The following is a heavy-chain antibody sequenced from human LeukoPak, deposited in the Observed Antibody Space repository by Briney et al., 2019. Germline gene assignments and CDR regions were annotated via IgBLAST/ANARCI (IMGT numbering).Heavy chain of an antibody. CDR1: GGSISSSYW. D-gene: IGHD3-22*01. V-gene: IGHV3-11*04. J-gene: IGHJ4*02. CDR3: ATGLYDSSGYGYFDY. CDR2: ISSSGSTI. Sequence: LSLTCAVSGGSISSSYWWSWVRQPPGKGLEWVSYISSSGSTIYCADSVKGRFTISRDNAKNSLYLQMNSLRAEDTAVYYCATGLYDSSGYGYFDYWGQGTLVTVSS.